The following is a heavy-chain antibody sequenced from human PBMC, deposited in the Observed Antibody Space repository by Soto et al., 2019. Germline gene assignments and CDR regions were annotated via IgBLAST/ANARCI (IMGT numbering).Heavy chain of an antibody. J-gene: IGHJ6*02. CDR2: IWYDGSNK. CDR1: GFTFSSYG. V-gene: IGHV3-33*01. Sequence: PGGSLRLSCAASGFTFSSYGMHWVRQAPGKGLEWVAVIWYDGSNKYYADSVKGRFTISRDNSKNTLYLQMNSLRAEDTAVYYCARDREEYYYYYGMDVWGQGTPVTVSS. CDR3: ARDREEYYYYYGMDV.